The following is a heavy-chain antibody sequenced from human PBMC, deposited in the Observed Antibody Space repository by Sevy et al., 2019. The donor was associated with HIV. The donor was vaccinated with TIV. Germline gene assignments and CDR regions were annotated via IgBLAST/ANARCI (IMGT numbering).Heavy chain of an antibody. CDR1: GFSLNTSGMC. V-gene: IGHV2-70*01. CDR3: ARFVYGDFLYYFDY. CDR2: INWDDNK. Sequence: SGPTLVNPTQTLTLTCTFSGFSLNTSGMCVSWIRQPPGKALEWLALINWDDNKYYSTSLRTRLTISKDTSKNQVVLTMTNMDPVDTATYHCARFVYGDFLYYFDYWGQGTLVTVSS. D-gene: IGHD4-17*01. J-gene: IGHJ4*02.